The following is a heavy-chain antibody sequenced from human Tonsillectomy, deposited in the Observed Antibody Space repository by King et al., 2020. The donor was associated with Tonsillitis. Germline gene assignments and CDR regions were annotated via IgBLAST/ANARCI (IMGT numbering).Heavy chain of an antibody. CDR1: GYTFTGYY. V-gene: IGHV1-2*02. CDR2: INPNSGGT. D-gene: IGHD2-2*01. J-gene: IGHJ5*02. Sequence: VQLVESGAEVKKPGASVKVSCKASGYTFTGYYMHWVRQAPGQGLEWMGWINPNSGGTNYAQKFQGRVTMTRDTSISTAYMELSRLRSDDTAVYYCAILANGAPAIVVVTALDRFDPWGQGTLVTVSS. CDR3: AILANGAPAIVVVTALDRFDP.